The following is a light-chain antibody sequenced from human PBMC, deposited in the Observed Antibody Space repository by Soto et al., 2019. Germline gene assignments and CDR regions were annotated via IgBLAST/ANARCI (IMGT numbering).Light chain of an antibody. CDR1: SNDVGGYNY. Sequence: QSALTQPASVSGSPGQSITISCTGTSNDVGGYNYVSWYQQHPGKSPKLMFYEVSNRPSGACNRFSGSKSGNTASLTISGLQAEDESDYYCSAYTGRSTPPSVLGTGTKLTLL. J-gene: IGLJ1*01. V-gene: IGLV2-14*01. CDR3: SAYTGRSTPPSV. CDR2: EVS.